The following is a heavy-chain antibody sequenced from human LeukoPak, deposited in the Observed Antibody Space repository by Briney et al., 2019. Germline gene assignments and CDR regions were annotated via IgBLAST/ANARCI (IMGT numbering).Heavy chain of an antibody. CDR2: IIPIFGTA. CDR1: GGTFISYA. CDR3: ARGRQLERLYAFDI. D-gene: IGHD1-1*01. Sequence: SVKVSCKASGGTFISYAISWVGQAPGQGLEWMGGIIPIFGTANYAQKFQGRVTITADESTSTAYMELSSLRSQDTAVYYCARGRQLERLYAFDIWGQGTMVTVSS. V-gene: IGHV1-69*01. J-gene: IGHJ3*02.